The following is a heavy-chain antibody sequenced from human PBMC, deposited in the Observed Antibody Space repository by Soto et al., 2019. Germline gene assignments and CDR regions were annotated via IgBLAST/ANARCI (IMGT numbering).Heavy chain of an antibody. J-gene: IGHJ5*02. CDR1: GGSISSYY. V-gene: IGHV4-59*01. Sequence: SETLSLTCTVSGGSISSYYWSWIRQPPGKGLEWIGYIYNSGSTNYNPSLKSRVTISVDTSKNQFFLKLSSVTAADTAVYYWVSSVMGEPWGPGTLVTAPQ. CDR3: VSSVMGEP. CDR2: IYNSGST. D-gene: IGHD3-16*01.